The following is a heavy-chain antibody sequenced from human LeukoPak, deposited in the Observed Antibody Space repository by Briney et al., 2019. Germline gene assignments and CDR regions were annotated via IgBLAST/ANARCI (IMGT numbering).Heavy chain of an antibody. CDR3: ARGSLVRAPYYYFYMDV. CDR1: DDSISKNY. CDR2: ISYNGIARSMFDSDET. D-gene: IGHD4-23*01. J-gene: IGHJ6*03. V-gene: IGHV4-59*01. Sequence: PSETLSLTCTVSDDSISKNYWSWVRQAPGKGLEWIGYISYNGIARSMFDSDETNYKTSLKSRVTISGDKSRNQFSLRLSAVTAADTAVYYCARGSLVRAPYYYFYMDVWGKGTTVIVSS.